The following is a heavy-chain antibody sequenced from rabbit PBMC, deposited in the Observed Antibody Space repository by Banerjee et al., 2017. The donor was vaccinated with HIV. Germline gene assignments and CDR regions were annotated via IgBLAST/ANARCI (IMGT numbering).Heavy chain of an antibody. CDR1: GFTISSSYY. CDR2: GSGNT. J-gene: IGHJ4*01. Sequence: QSLQESGGGLVQPEGSLALTCKASGFTISSSYYMCWVRQAPGKGLEWIGCGSGNTWYASWAKGPFTISKTSSTTVTLQMTSLTAADTATYFCARDLAGVIGWNFNLWGPGTLVTVS. D-gene: IGHD4-1*01. V-gene: IGHV1S40*01. CDR3: ARDLAGVIGWNFNL.